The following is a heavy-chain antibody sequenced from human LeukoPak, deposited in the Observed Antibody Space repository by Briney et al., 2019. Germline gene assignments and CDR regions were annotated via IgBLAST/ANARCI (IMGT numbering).Heavy chain of an antibody. V-gene: IGHV3-9*01. CDR3: AKVPVAGTNYYYYGMDV. Sequence: GGSLRLSCAASGFTFDDYAMHWVRQAPGKGLEWVSGISWNNGSIGYADPVKGRFTISRDNAKNSLYLQMNSLRAEDTALYYCAKVPVAGTNYYYYGMDVWGQGTTVTVSS. CDR2: ISWNNGSI. D-gene: IGHD6-19*01. CDR1: GFTFDDYA. J-gene: IGHJ6*02.